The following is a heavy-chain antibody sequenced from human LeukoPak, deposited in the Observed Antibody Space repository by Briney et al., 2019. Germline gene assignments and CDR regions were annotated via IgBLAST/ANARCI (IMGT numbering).Heavy chain of an antibody. CDR2: IIPIFGTA. CDR1: GGTSSSYA. V-gene: IGHV1-69*05. CDR3: ARETYYDFWGSAANWFDP. Sequence: ASVKVSCKASGGTSSSYAISWVRQAPGQGLEWMGRIIPIFGTANYAQKFQGRVTITTDESTSTAYMELSSLRSEDTAVYYCARETYYDFWGSAANWFDPWGQGTLVTVSS. J-gene: IGHJ5*02. D-gene: IGHD3-3*01.